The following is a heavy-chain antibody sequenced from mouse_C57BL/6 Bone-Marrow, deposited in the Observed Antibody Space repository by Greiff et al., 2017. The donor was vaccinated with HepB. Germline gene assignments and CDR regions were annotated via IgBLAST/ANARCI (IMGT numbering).Heavy chain of an antibody. Sequence: EVKLMESGGGLVQPGGSLKLSCAASGFTFSDYYMYWVRQTPEKRLEWVAYISNGGGSNYYPDTVKGRFTISRDNAKNTLYLQMSRLKSEDTAMYYCARHSGRAMDYWGQGTSVTVSS. CDR1: GFTFSDYY. CDR3: ARHSGRAMDY. CDR2: ISNGGGSN. V-gene: IGHV5-12*01. D-gene: IGHD1-1*01. J-gene: IGHJ4*01.